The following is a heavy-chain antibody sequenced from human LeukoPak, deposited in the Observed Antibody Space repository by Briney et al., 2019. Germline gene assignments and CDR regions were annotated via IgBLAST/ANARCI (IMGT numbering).Heavy chain of an antibody. CDR1: GYTFTGYY. CDR2: INPNSGGT. V-gene: IGHV1-2*04. D-gene: IGHD1-26*01. Sequence: GASVKVSCKASGYTFTGYYMHWVRQAPGQGLEWMGWINPNSGGTNYAQKFQGWVTMTRDTSISTACMELSRLRSDDTAVYYCARATPLSGSYSDWGQGTLVTVSS. CDR3: ARATPLSGSYSD. J-gene: IGHJ4*02.